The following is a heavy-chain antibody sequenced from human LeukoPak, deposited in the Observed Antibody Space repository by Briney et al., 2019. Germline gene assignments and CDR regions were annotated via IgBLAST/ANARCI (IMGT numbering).Heavy chain of an antibody. J-gene: IGHJ2*01. V-gene: IGHV4-31*03. CDR2: IYYSGST. Sequence: SQTLSLTCTVSGGSINSGGYYWSWIRQHPGKGLEWIGYIYYSGSTYYNPSLQSRVTISMDTSKNQFSLKPSSVTAADTAVYYCARRAPSAGYFDLWGRGTLVTVSS. CDR1: GGSINSGGYY. CDR3: ARRAPSAGYFDL.